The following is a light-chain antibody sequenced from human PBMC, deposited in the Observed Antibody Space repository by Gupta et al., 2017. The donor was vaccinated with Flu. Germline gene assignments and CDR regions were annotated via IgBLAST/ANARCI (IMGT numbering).Light chain of an antibody. J-gene: IGLJ3*02. Sequence: QSALTQPPSASGSPGQSLTISCTGTSSDVGGYNYVSWYQQHPGKAPKLMIYEVSKRPAGFPDRFSGSKSGNTASLTVSGLQAEDEADYYCSSYAGSYWVFGGGTKLTVL. V-gene: IGLV2-8*01. CDR1: SSDVGGYNY. CDR2: EVS. CDR3: SSYAGSYWV.